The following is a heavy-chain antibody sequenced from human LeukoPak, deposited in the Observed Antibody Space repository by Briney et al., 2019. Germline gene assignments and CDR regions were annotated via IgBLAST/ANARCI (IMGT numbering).Heavy chain of an antibody. Sequence: PSETLSLTCTVSGGSISSYYWSWIRQPPGKGLEWIGYIYYSGSTNYNPSLKSRVTISVDTSKNQFSLKLSSVTAADTAVYYCARHEIFYGSGSYYAYWGQGILVTVSS. D-gene: IGHD3-10*01. CDR3: ARHEIFYGSGSYYAY. CDR1: GGSISSYY. V-gene: IGHV4-59*08. J-gene: IGHJ4*02. CDR2: IYYSGST.